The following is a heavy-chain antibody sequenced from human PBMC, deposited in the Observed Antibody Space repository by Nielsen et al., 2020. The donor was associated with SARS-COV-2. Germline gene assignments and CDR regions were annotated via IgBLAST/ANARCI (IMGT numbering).Heavy chain of an antibody. J-gene: IGHJ1*01. Sequence: GESLKISCAASGFTFSSYGMHWVRQAPGKGLEWVAVIWYDGSNKYYADFVKGRFTISRDNSKNTLYLQMNSLRAEDTAVYYCAKDAGVRGVIRGYFQHWGQGTLVTVSS. V-gene: IGHV3-30*02. CDR1: GFTFSSYG. CDR2: IWYDGSNK. D-gene: IGHD3-10*01. CDR3: AKDAGVRGVIRGYFQH.